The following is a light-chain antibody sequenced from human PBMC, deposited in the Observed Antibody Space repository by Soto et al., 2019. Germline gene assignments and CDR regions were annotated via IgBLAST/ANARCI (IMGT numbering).Light chain of an antibody. J-gene: IGKJ3*01. CDR1: QSVSSY. V-gene: IGKV3-20*01. CDR3: QQYGTLPTT. Sequence: EIVLTQSPATLSLSPGDRATLSCRASQSVSSYLAWYQQTPGQAPRLLIYGASSRAAGIPDRFSGSGSGTDFTLTISRLEPEDFTVYYCQQYGTLPTTFGPGTKVDIK. CDR2: GAS.